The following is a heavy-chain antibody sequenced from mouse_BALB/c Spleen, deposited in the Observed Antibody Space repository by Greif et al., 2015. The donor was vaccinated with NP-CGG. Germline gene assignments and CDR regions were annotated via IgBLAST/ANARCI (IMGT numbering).Heavy chain of an antibody. J-gene: IGHJ2*01. D-gene: IGHD2-1*01. CDR3: ARDYGNPDY. V-gene: IGHV5-6-3*01. CDR1: GFTFSSYG. Sequence: EVMLVESGGGLVQPGGSLKLSCAASGFTFSSYGMSWVRQTPDKRLELVATINSNGGSTYYPDSVKGRFTISRDNAKNTLYLQMSSLKSEDTAMYYCARDYGNPDYWGQGTTLTVSS. CDR2: INSNGGST.